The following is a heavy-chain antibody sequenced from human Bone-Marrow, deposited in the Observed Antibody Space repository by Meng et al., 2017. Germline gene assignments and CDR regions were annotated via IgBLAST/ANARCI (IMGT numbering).Heavy chain of an antibody. D-gene: IGHD3-16*01. CDR2: IYYSGST. V-gene: IGHV4-39*07. CDR1: GGSISSSSYY. Sequence: SETLSLTCTVSGGSISSSSYYWGWIRQPPGKGLEWIGSIYYSGSTNYNPSLKSRVTISVDTSKNQFSLKLSSVTAADTAVFYCARLSYDYVRRNVPRRNWFDPWGQGTLVTVSS. J-gene: IGHJ5*02. CDR3: ARLSYDYVRRNVPRRNWFDP.